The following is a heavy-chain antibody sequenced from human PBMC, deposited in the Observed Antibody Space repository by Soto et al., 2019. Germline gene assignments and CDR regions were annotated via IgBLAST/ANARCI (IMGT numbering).Heavy chain of an antibody. CDR2: ISSSTSYV. V-gene: IGHV3-21*06. CDR1: GFTFSRYG. CDR3: ARDPSEGRVGNWFES. J-gene: IGHJ5*01. D-gene: IGHD2-2*01. Sequence: GGSLRLSCAASGFTFSRYGMNWLRQAPGKGLEWVASISSSTSYVYYADSVKGRFSTSRDNAKNILYLEVYALRSEDTAVYYCARDPSEGRVGNWFESWGQGTLVTVSS.